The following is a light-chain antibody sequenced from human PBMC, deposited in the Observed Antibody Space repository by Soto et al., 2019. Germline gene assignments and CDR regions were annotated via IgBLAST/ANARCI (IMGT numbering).Light chain of an antibody. V-gene: IGKV1-39*01. CDR3: QQSYSTPPT. CDR1: QSITKY. Sequence: DIQMTQSPSSLSASVGDRVTITCRASQSITKYLNWYRHKPGKAPELLIYGASTLQSGVPSRFIGSGSGIDFTLTISSLQPEDSATYYGQQSYSTPPTFGGGTKVEIK. J-gene: IGKJ4*01. CDR2: GAS.